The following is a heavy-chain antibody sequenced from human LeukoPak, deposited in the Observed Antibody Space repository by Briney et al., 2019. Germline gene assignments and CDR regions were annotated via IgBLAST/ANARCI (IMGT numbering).Heavy chain of an antibody. CDR1: GYTFTSYG. Sequence: GASVKVSCKASGYTFTSYGISWVRQAPGQGLEWMGWISAYSGNINYAQKLQGRVTMTTDTSTSTAYMELRSLRSDDTAVYYCARVSSNYVRWFDPWGQGTLVTVSS. J-gene: IGHJ5*02. CDR2: ISAYSGNI. CDR3: ARVSSNYVRWFDP. V-gene: IGHV1-18*01. D-gene: IGHD4-11*01.